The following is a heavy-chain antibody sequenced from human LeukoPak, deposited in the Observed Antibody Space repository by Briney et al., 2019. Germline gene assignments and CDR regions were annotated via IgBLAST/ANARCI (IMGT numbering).Heavy chain of an antibody. V-gene: IGHV3-30*02. J-gene: IGHJ6*02. CDR3: AKYDFWSGYVYYYYGMDV. D-gene: IGHD3-3*01. CDR1: GFTFSSYG. Sequence: GGSLRLSCAASGFTFSSYGMHWVRQAPGKGLEWVAVIWYDGSNKYYADSVKGRFTISRDNSKNTLYLQMNSLRAEDTAVYYCAKYDFWSGYVYYYYGMDVWGQGTTVTVSS. CDR2: IWYDGSNK.